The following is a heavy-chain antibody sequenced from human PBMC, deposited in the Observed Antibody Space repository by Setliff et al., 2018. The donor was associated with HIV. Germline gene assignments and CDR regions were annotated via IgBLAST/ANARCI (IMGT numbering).Heavy chain of an antibody. CDR3: ARSRVGSSDAFDV. CDR1: GYSFTSNW. J-gene: IGHJ3*01. V-gene: IGHV5-51*01. Sequence: ESLKISCKTSGYSFTSNWIGWVRQTPGKGMEWMAIIYPGDSDTTYNPSFQGQVTISVDKSITSAFLQLRRVKVSDTGLYFCARSRVGSSDAFDVWGQGTLVTVSS. CDR2: IYPGDSDT. D-gene: IGHD3-10*01.